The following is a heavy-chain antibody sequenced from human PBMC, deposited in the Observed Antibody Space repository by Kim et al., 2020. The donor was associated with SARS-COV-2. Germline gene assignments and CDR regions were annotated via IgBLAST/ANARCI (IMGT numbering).Heavy chain of an antibody. J-gene: IGHJ4*02. V-gene: IGHV3-74*01. CDR3: VRHYYGSGSYPDDY. Sequence: GGSLRLSCAASGFTFSTFWMHWVRQAPGKGLVWVSRIRADGIETNYADSVEGRFTISRDNAKNTVFLQMNSLRAEDTAVYYCVRHYYGSGSYPDDYWGQGTLVTVSS. CDR2: IRADGIET. CDR1: GFTFSTFW. D-gene: IGHD3-10*01.